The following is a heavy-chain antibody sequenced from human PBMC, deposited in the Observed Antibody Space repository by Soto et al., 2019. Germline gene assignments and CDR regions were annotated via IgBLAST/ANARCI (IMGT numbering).Heavy chain of an antibody. D-gene: IGHD3-10*01. CDR2: ISGSGGST. CDR3: AKQPTVRGDVTPYFDY. CDR1: GFTFSSYA. V-gene: IGHV3-23*01. Sequence: GGSLRLSCAASGFTFSSYAMSWVRQAPGKGLEWVSAISGSGGSTYYADSVKGRFTISRDNSKNTLYLQMNSLRAEDTAVYYCAKQPTVRGDVTPYFDYWGQGTLVTVSS. J-gene: IGHJ4*02.